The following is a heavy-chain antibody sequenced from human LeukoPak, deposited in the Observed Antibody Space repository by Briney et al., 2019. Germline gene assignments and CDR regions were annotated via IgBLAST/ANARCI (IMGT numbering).Heavy chain of an antibody. J-gene: IGHJ5*02. CDR2: IIPIFGIA. Sequence: ASVKVSCKASGGTLSSYAISWVRQAPGQGLEWMGRIIPIFGIANYAQKFQGRVTITADKSTSTAYMELSSLRSEDTAVYYCAREWELLGLNNWFDPWGQGTLVTVSS. CDR1: GGTLSSYA. D-gene: IGHD1-26*01. V-gene: IGHV1-69*04. CDR3: AREWELLGLNNWFDP.